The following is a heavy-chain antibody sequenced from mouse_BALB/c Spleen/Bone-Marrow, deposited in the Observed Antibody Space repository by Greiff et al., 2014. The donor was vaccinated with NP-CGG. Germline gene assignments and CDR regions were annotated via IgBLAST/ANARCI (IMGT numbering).Heavy chain of an antibody. D-gene: IGHD2-14*01. CDR2: IDPANGNT. CDR1: GFNIKDTY. Sequence: VHVKQSGAELVKPGASVKLSCTASGFNIKDTYMHWVKQGPEQGLEWIGRIDPANGNTKYDPKFQGKATITADTSSNTAYLQFSSLTSEDTAVYYCASYYRYDRRFAYWGQGTLVTVSA. CDR3: ASYYRYDRRFAY. J-gene: IGHJ3*01. V-gene: IGHV14-3*02.